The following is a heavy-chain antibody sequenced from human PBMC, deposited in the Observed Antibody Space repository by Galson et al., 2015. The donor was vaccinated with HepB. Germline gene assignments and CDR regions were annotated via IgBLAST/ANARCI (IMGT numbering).Heavy chain of an antibody. D-gene: IGHD2-15*01. CDR3: ARQAGYCSGGSCFNWFDP. Sequence: LSLTCTVSGGSISSYYWSWIRQPPGKGLEWIGYIYYSGSTNYNPSLKSRVTISVDTSKNQFSLKLSSVTAADTAVYYCARQAGYCSGGSCFNWFDPWGQGTLVTVSS. V-gene: IGHV4-59*08. CDR1: GGSISSYY. J-gene: IGHJ5*02. CDR2: IYYSGST.